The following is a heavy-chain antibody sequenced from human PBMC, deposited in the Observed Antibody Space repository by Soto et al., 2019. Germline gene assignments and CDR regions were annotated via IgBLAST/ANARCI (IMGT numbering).Heavy chain of an antibody. CDR3: ARTGFWSGYRVADY. D-gene: IGHD3-3*01. CDR1: GGSISSSSSY. J-gene: IGHJ4*02. Sequence: QLQLRESGPGLVKPSETLSLTCTVSGGSISSSSSYWGWIRQPPGKGLEWIGSINDRGNTYCNPSLESRITISVDTSKNQFSLRLTSVTAADTAVYFCARTGFWSGYRVADYWGQGILVTVSS. V-gene: IGHV4-39*01. CDR2: INDRGNT.